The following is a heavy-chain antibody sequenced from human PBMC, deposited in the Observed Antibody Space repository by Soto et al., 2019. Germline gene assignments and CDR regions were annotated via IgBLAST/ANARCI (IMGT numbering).Heavy chain of an antibody. Sequence: SETLSLTCTVSGGSISSYYWSWIRQPPGKGLEWIGYIYYSGSTNYNPSLKSRVTISVDTSKNQFSLKLSSVTAADTAVYYCAGDYGGNDFDDWGQGTLVTVSS. CDR1: GGSISSYY. CDR3: AGDYGGNDFDD. J-gene: IGHJ4*02. CDR2: IYYSGST. D-gene: IGHD4-17*01. V-gene: IGHV4-59*01.